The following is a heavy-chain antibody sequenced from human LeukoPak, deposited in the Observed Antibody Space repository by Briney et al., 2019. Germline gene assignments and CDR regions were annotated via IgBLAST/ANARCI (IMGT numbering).Heavy chain of an antibody. D-gene: IGHD3-10*01. CDR2: ISPGGGTT. Sequence: PGGSLRLSSAVSGFTFSNEAMGWVRQLRGGGLEWVSTISPGGGTTYYAESMKGRLTISRDNSKTTLYLEMNSLRAEDTAVYYCASDHFYPILDGSGSYYDYWGQGTLVTVSS. CDR1: GFTFSNEA. V-gene: IGHV3-23*01. J-gene: IGHJ4*02. CDR3: ASDHFYPILDGSGSYYDY.